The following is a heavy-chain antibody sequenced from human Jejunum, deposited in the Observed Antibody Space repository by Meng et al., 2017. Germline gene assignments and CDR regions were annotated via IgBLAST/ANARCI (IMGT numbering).Heavy chain of an antibody. CDR2: VFYSGTT. CDR3: ARLANSSPDY. CDR1: GGSISSRSYY. J-gene: IGHJ4*02. D-gene: IGHD6-13*01. Sequence: QLQLQESGPGLVKPSETLSLTCTVSGGSISSRSYYWGWLRQPPGKGLEWVASVFYSGTTYYNPSLQSRVTISIDTSKNQFSMRLTSVTATDTSVYYCARLANSSPDYWGRGTLVTVSS. V-gene: IGHV4-39*01.